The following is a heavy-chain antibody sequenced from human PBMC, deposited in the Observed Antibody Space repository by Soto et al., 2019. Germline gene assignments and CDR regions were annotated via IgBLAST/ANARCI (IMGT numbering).Heavy chain of an antibody. Sequence: QVQLVQSGVEVKKPGASVKVACKASGYTFTTTYGISWVRQAPGQGREWMGWIRNDNGNTKYAQNLQGRVTMTTDISTSTAYMELRSLRSDDTAVYDCATTVTTRTPGDNWGQGTLVTVAS. V-gene: IGHV1-18*04. D-gene: IGHD4-17*01. CDR2: IRNDNGNT. CDR3: ATTVTTRTPGDN. CDR1: GYTFTTTYG. J-gene: IGHJ4*02.